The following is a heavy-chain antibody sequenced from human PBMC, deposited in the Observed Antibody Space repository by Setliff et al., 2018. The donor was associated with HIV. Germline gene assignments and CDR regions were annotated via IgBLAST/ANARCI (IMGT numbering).Heavy chain of an antibody. V-gene: IGHV3-21*01. CDR1: GFTFSSYS. Sequence: PGGSLRLSCAASGFTFSSYSMTWVRQAPGKGLEWVSSISSSSSYIYYADSVKGRFTISRDNAKKSLYLQMNSLRAEDTAVYYCARGRVLEWLLNHWGQGTRVTVSS. CDR2: ISSSSSYI. CDR3: ARGRVLEWLLNH. D-gene: IGHD3-3*01. J-gene: IGHJ4*02.